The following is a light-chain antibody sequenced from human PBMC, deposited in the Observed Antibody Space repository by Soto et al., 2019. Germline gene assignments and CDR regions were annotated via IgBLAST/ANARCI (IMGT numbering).Light chain of an antibody. J-gene: IGLJ1*01. V-gene: IGLV2-8*01. CDR3: ASYAGTRLFV. CDR2: EVT. Sequence: QSVLTKPPSAAGAPGHSLRSACTGTSSDVGFYNFVSWYQQRPGKAPKLVIYEVTKRPSGVPDRFSGSKSGSTASLTVSGLQADDEADYYCASYAGTRLFVFGSGTKVTVL. CDR1: SSDVGFYNF.